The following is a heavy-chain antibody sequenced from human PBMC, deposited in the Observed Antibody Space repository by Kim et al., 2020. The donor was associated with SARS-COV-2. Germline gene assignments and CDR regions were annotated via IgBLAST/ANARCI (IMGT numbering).Heavy chain of an antibody. CDR2: ISWNSGSI. Sequence: GGSLRLSCAASGFTFDDYAMHWVRQAPGKCLEWVSGISWNSGSIGYADSVKGRFTISRDNAKNSLYLQMNSLRAEDTALYYCAKLHSGSYSGVDYWGQGTLVTVSS. CDR3: AKLHSGSYSGVDY. CDR1: GFTFDDYA. V-gene: IGHV3-9*01. D-gene: IGHD1-26*01. J-gene: IGHJ4*02.